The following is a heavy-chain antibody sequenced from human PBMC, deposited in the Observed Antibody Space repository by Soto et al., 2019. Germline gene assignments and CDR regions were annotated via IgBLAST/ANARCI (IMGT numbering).Heavy chain of an antibody. CDR2: ISAYNGNT. J-gene: IGHJ4*02. V-gene: IGHV1-18*01. CDR1: GYTFTSYG. D-gene: IGHD3-9*01. Sequence: AAVKVSCKSSGYTFTSYGISWVRQAPGQGLEWMGWISAYNGNTNYAQKLQGRVTMTTDTSTSTAYMELRSLRSDDTAVYYCARDPPFYDILPGYPPDIDDRGQGPLVTV. CDR3: ARDPPFYDILPGYPPDIDD.